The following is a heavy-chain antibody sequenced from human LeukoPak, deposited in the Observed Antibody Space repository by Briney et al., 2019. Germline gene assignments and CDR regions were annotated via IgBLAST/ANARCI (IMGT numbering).Heavy chain of an antibody. D-gene: IGHD3-10*01. V-gene: IGHV3-7*01. CDR2: IKEDGSET. J-gene: IGHJ4*02. CDR1: GFTFSNYW. Sequence: PGGSLRLSCAVSGFTFSNYWMTWARQAPGRGLEWVANIKEDGSETFYGDSVKGRFILSRDNAENSLNLQMTNLRPEDTAMYYCARPLFGAISPGYWGQGTLVTVSS. CDR3: ARPLFGAISPGY.